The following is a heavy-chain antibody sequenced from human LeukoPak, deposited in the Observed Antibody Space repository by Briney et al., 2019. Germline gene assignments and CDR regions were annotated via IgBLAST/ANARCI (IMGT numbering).Heavy chain of an antibody. J-gene: IGHJ5*02. Sequence: SETLSLTCTVSGGSISSYYWSWIRQPAGKGLEWIGRIYTSGSTNYNPSLKSRVTMSVDTSKSQFSLKLSSVTAADTAVYYCARDVDSSGWYWYHWFDPWGQGTLVTVSS. D-gene: IGHD6-19*01. V-gene: IGHV4-4*07. CDR3: ARDVDSSGWYWYHWFDP. CDR1: GGSISSYY. CDR2: IYTSGST.